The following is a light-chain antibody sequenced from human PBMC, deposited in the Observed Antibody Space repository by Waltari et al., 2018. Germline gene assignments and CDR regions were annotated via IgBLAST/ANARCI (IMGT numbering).Light chain of an antibody. CDR1: RSVLDTSKNKNF. CDR2: LAS. V-gene: IGKV4-1*01. Sequence: DIVMTQSPDSLAVSLGGRATINCKSSRSVLDTSKNKNFLAWYQLKPGQSPKLLIYLASTRESGVPDRFSASVSGTDFTLTISSLQAEDVAIYSCQQYYAAPYTFGQGTKVEIK. CDR3: QQYYAAPYT. J-gene: IGKJ2*01.